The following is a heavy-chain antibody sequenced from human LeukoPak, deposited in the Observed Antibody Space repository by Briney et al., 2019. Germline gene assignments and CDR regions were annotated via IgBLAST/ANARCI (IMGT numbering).Heavy chain of an antibody. CDR1: GYTFTSYG. CDR2: ISAYNGNT. V-gene: IGHV1-18*01. J-gene: IGHJ4*02. CDR3: AAFAFYGEPYFDY. D-gene: IGHD4-17*01. Sequence: ASVKVSCKASGYTFTSYGISWVRQATGQGLEWMGLISAYNGNTNYAQKLQGRVTMTTDTSTSTAYMELRSLRSDDTAVYYCAAFAFYGEPYFDYWGQGTLVTVSS.